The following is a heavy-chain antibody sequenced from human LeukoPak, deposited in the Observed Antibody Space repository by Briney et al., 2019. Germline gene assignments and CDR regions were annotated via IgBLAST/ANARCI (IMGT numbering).Heavy chain of an antibody. CDR3: ARELPREVTLDY. V-gene: IGHV3-74*01. D-gene: IGHD2-21*02. Sequence: GGSLRLSCVASEFNFFSYGMQWVRQAPGKGLVWVSRIFTDGSTTSYADSVKGRFTISRDNAKNTLYLEMKSLRVEDTAVYYCARELPREVTLDYWGQGTLVTVSP. CDR2: IFTDGSTT. J-gene: IGHJ4*01. CDR1: EFNFFSYG.